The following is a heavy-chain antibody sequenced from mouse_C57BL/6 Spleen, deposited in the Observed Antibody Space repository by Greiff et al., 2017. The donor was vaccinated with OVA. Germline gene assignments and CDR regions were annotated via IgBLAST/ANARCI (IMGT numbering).Heavy chain of an antibody. V-gene: IGHV5-9*01. Sequence: LQESGGGLVKPGGSLKLSCAASGFTFSSYTMSWVRQTPEKRLEWVATISGGGGNTYYPDSVKGRFTISRDNAKNTLYLQMSSLRSEDTALYYCAGGTAQDYYAMDYWGQGTSVTVSS. CDR3: AGGTAQDYYAMDY. CDR2: ISGGGGNT. CDR1: GFTFSSYT. D-gene: IGHD3-2*02. J-gene: IGHJ4*01.